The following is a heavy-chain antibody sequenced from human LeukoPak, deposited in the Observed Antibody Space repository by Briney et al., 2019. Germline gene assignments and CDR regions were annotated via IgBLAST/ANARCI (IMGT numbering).Heavy chain of an antibody. CDR1: GVSISGDY. Sequence: SETLSLTGTGSGVSISGDYWSWIRQPPGKGLEWIGYIYFTGNTDHNPALKSRVTLSMDTSKNQFSLKLTSVTAADTAVYYCARHPFSSPFDFWGQGTLVTVSS. V-gene: IGHV4-59*08. J-gene: IGHJ4*02. CDR2: IYFTGNT. CDR3: ARHPFSSPFDF. D-gene: IGHD2/OR15-2a*01.